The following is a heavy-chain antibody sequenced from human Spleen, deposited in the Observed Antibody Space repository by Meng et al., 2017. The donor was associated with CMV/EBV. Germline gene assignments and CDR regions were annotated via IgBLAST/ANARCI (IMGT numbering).Heavy chain of an antibody. J-gene: IGHJ4*02. Sequence: GGSFRGHYWTWIRQPPGTGLEWIGEIHHSGSINYNPSLKSRVAILVDTSKNQFSLKMRSVSAADTAMYYCAWGVTGKTRGYDYWAQGTLVTVSS. D-gene: IGHD1/OR15-1a*01. CDR2: IHHSGSI. CDR1: GGSFRGHY. CDR3: AWGVTGKTRGYDY. V-gene: IGHV4-34*01.